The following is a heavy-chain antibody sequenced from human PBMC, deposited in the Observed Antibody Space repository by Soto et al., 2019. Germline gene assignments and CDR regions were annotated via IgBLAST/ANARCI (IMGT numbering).Heavy chain of an antibody. Sequence: ASVKISCKTSGYVFTSFAIHWMRQAPGQGPEWMGWINTGNGDSKYSEKFQDRVTTTWDTSATTAYMELSSLRSEDTAVSYCARSKTIVRPGLEHWGQGTVVT. J-gene: IGHJ4*02. CDR3: ARSKTIVRPGLEH. CDR2: INTGNGDS. V-gene: IGHV1-3*04. D-gene: IGHD1-26*01. CDR1: GYVFTSFA.